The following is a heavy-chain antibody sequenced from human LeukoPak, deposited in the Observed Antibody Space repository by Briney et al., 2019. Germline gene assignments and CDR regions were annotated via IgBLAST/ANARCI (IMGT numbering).Heavy chain of an antibody. CDR1: GGSISSYY. Sequence: SEPLSLTCTVSGGSISSYYWSWIRQPPGKGLEWIGYIYYSGSTNYNPSLKSRVTISVDTSKNQFYLKLSSVTAADTAVYYCARAGVSSSWYLFDYWGQGTLVTVSS. V-gene: IGHV4-59*01. CDR2: IYYSGST. D-gene: IGHD6-13*01. J-gene: IGHJ4*02. CDR3: ARAGVSSSWYLFDY.